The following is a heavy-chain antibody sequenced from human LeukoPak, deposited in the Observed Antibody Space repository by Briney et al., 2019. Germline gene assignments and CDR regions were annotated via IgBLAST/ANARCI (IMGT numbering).Heavy chain of an antibody. Sequence: PGGSLRLSCSASGFTFTSYAMSWVRQAPGKGLEWVANIKQDGSAKYYVDSVKGRFTISRDNAKNSLYLQINSLRVEDTAVYYCARGDYYDSSGYYVDAFDIWGQGTMVTVSS. D-gene: IGHD3-22*01. V-gene: IGHV3-7*05. J-gene: IGHJ3*02. CDR1: GFTFTSYA. CDR2: IKQDGSAK. CDR3: ARGDYYDSSGYYVDAFDI.